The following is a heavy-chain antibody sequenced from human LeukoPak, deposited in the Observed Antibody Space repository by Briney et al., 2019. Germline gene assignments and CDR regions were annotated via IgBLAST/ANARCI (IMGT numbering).Heavy chain of an antibody. J-gene: IGHJ3*02. Sequence: SETLSLTCTVSGGSISSSSYYWGWIRQPPGKGLEWIGNIYYTGSTYYNPSLKSRVTISVDTSKNQFSLKLSSVTAADTAVYYCARTVGALDAFDIWGQGTMVTVSS. V-gene: IGHV4-39*07. CDR2: IYYTGST. CDR3: ARTVGALDAFDI. D-gene: IGHD1-26*01. CDR1: GGSISSSSYY.